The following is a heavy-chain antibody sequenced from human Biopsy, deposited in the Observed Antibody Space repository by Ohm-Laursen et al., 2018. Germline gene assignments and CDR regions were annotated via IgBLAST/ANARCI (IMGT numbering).Heavy chain of an antibody. D-gene: IGHD4-17*01. CDR1: GFTFSSYA. V-gene: IGHV3-23*01. Sequence: SLRLSRAASGFTFSSYAMNWFRQAPGKGLEWVSTISGNSDIIYDTDSVKGRFTISRDNSKSTLYLQMNSLRADDTAVYYCALAAAQTVTHFDYWGQGTLVTVSS. CDR2: ISGNSDII. CDR3: ALAAAQTVTHFDY. J-gene: IGHJ4*02.